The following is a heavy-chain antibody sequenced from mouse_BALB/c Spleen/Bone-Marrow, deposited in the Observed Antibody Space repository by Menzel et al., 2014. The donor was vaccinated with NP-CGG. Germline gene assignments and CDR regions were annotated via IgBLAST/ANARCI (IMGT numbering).Heavy chain of an antibody. Sequence: EVQLQQSGAELVKPGASVKLSCTASGFNIKNTYIHWVKQRPEQGLEWIGRIDPANVNTKYDPKFQGKATITADTSSNTAYLQLSSLTSKDTAVYYCATYYYGSSLFAYWGQGTLVTVSA. J-gene: IGHJ3*01. D-gene: IGHD1-1*01. CDR1: GFNIKNTY. V-gene: IGHV14-3*02. CDR3: ATYYYGSSLFAY. CDR2: IDPANVNT.